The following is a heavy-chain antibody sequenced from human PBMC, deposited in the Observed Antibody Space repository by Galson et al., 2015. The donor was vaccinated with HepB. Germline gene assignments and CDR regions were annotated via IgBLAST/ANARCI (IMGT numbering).Heavy chain of an antibody. CDR2: ISAYNGNT. D-gene: IGHD3-3*01. Sequence: SVKVSCKASGYTFTSYGISWVRQAPGQGLEWMGWISAYNGNTNYAQKLQGRVTMTTDTSTSTAYMELRSLRSDDTAVYYCARGAYDFWSGGAYYYYYYMDVWGKGTTVTVSS. J-gene: IGHJ6*03. CDR3: ARGAYDFWSGGAYYYYYYMDV. CDR1: GYTFTSYG. V-gene: IGHV1-18*01.